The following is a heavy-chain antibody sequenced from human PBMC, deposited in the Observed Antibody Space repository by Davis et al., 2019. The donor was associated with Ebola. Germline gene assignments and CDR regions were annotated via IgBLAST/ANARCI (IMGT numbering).Heavy chain of an antibody. CDR2: QRDKVNGYTT. Sequence: GESLKISCAASGFTFSDHYMDWVRQAPGRGPEWVARQRDKVNGYTTEYDASVKGRFTISRDDSKNLLYLQMDNLKTEDTAIYYCVRGYCGGPTCYKDPYYSYMDVWGKGTTVTVSS. D-gene: IGHD2-2*02. CDR3: VRGYCGGPTCYKDPYYSYMDV. V-gene: IGHV3-72*01. CDR1: GFTFSDHY. J-gene: IGHJ6*03.